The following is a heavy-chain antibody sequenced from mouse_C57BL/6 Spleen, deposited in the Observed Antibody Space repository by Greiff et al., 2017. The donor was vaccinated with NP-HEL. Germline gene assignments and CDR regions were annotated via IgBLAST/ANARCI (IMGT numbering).Heavy chain of an antibody. Sequence: EVMLVESEGGLVQPGSSMKLPCTASGFTFSDYYMAWVRQVPEKGLEWVANINYDGSSTYYLDSLKSRFIISRDNAKNILYLQMSSLKSEDTATYYCARGRVYYFDYWGQGTTLTVSS. CDR1: GFTFSDYY. CDR2: INYDGSST. J-gene: IGHJ2*01. V-gene: IGHV5-16*01. CDR3: ARGRVYYFDY.